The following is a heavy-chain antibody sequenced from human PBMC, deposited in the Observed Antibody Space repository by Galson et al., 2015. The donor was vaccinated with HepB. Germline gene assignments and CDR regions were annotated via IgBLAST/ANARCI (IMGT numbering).Heavy chain of an antibody. CDR2: TYYRSKWYN. CDR3: ARDQGRDSSGWYYYYYYGMDV. Sequence: CAISGDSVSSNSAAWNWIRQSPSRGLEWLGRTYYRSKWYNDYAVSVKSRITINPDTSKNQFSLQLNSVTPEDTAVYYCARDQGRDSSGWYYYYYYGMDVWGQGTTVTVSS. D-gene: IGHD6-19*01. J-gene: IGHJ6*02. CDR1: GDSVSSNSAA. V-gene: IGHV6-1*01.